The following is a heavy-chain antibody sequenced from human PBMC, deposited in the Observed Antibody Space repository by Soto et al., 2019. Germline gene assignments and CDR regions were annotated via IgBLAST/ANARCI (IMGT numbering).Heavy chain of an antibody. CDR3: ARAFHSRSHLVNWANWFDP. Sequence: PSQTLSLTCAISGDSVSSNSAAWNWIRQSPSRGLEWLGRTYYRSKWYNDYAVSVKSRITINPDTSKNQFSLQLNSVTPEDTAVYSCARAFHSRSHLVNWANWFDPWGQGTLVTVSS. V-gene: IGHV6-1*01. J-gene: IGHJ5*02. CDR2: TYYRSKWYN. CDR1: GDSVSSNSAA. D-gene: IGHD6-6*01.